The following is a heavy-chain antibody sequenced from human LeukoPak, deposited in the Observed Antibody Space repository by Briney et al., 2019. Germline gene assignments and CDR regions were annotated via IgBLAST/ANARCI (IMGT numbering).Heavy chain of an antibody. V-gene: IGHV3-48*03. CDR2: ISSSGSTI. J-gene: IGHJ4*02. Sequence: GGSLRLSCAASGFTFSSYEMNWVRQAPGKGLEWVSYISSSGSTIYYADSVKGRFTISRDNAKNSLYLQMNSLRAEDTALYYCARERYSGYGNYFDYWGQGTLVTVSS. CDR3: ARERYSGYGNYFDY. D-gene: IGHD5-12*01. CDR1: GFTFSSYE.